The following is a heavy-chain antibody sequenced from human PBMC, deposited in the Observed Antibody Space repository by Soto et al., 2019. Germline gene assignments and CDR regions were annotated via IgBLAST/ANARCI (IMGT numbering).Heavy chain of an antibody. D-gene: IGHD2-21*02. Sequence: PGGSLRLACAASVFSFVSYEMHWVRQAPGKGLEWVSLISYDGSNKHYADSVKGRFTISRDNSENTLHLQMNSLRPEDTGVYYCAKSYCGDNCALDYWGQGNPVTVSS. CDR1: VFSFVSYE. CDR2: ISYDGSNK. V-gene: IGHV3-30-3*01. J-gene: IGHJ4*02. CDR3: AKSYCGDNCALDY.